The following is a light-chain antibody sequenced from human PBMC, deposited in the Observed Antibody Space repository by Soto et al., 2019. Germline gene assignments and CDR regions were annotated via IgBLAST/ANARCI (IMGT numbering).Light chain of an antibody. CDR3: QQYGSSPSVT. CDR2: GAS. J-gene: IGKJ5*01. Sequence: EIVLTQSPGTLSLSPGERATLSCRASQSVSSSNLAWYQQRCGQAPRLLIYGASSRATDIPDRFSGSGSGTDFTLTISRLEPEDSAVYCCQQYGSSPSVTFGQGTRLEIQ. V-gene: IGKV3-20*01. CDR1: QSVSSSN.